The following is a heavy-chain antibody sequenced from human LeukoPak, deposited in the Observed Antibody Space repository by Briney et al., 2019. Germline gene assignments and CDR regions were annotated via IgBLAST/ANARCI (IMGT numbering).Heavy chain of an antibody. J-gene: IGHJ4*02. CDR2: ISYDGSNK. CDR1: GFTFSSYA. V-gene: IGHV3-30-3*01. D-gene: IGHD5-18*01. CDR3: ARALDSRYTAMFFGY. Sequence: PGRSLRLSCAASGFTFSSYAMHWVRQAPGKGLEWVAVISYDGSNKHYADSVKGRFTISRDNSKNTPYLQMNSLRAEDTAVYYCARALDSRYTAMFFGYWGQEPLVTVSS.